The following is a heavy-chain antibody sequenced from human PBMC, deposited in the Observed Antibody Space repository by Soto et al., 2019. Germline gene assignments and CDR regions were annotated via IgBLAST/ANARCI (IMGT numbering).Heavy chain of an antibody. CDR3: SRVLYTTWGMDV. CDR2: INTGNGNT. CDR1: GYTFTSYP. D-gene: IGHD3-16*01. J-gene: IGHJ6*02. Sequence: ASVKVSCKASGYTFTSYPMHWVRQAPGQRLEWMGWINTGNGNTKYSQSFQGRVTITSDTSASTAYMELRSLTSEDTAVYYCSRVLYTTWGMDVWGQGTTVTVSS. V-gene: IGHV1-3*04.